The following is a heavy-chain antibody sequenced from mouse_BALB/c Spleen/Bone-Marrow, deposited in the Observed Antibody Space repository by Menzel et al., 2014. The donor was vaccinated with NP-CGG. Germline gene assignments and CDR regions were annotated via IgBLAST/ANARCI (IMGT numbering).Heavy chain of an antibody. D-gene: IGHD1-1*01. J-gene: IGHJ2*01. CDR3: VRSGSRSGYFDY. Sequence: EVQRVESGGGLVQPGGSRKLSCAASGFTFSSFGMHWVRQAPEKGLEWVAYISSGSSTIYYADTVKGRFTISRDNPKNDLYLQMTSRRSEDAAMYYCVRSGSRSGYFDYWGQGPPLTVSS. CDR1: GFTFSSFG. V-gene: IGHV5-17*02. CDR2: ISSGSSTI.